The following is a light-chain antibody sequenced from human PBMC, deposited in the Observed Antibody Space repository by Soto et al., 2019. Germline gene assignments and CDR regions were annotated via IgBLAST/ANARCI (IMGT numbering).Light chain of an antibody. J-gene: IGLJ3*02. CDR3: QSYDSSLSASV. Sequence: QLVLTQPPSVSGAPGQRVTISCTGSSSNIGATYDVHWYQQLPGRAPTLIIYSNNNRASGVPDRFSGSKSGTSASLAITGLLGADEADYYCQSYDSSLSASVFGGGTKLTVL. CDR2: SNN. V-gene: IGLV1-40*01. CDR1: SSNIGATYD.